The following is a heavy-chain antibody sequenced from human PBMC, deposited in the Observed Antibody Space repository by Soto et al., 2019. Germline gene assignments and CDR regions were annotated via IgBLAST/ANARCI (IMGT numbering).Heavy chain of an antibody. CDR1: GYTFTSYG. V-gene: IGHV1-18*01. CDR3: ARVPQGKYDGSGYYTYNGFDP. D-gene: IGHD3-22*01. J-gene: IGHJ5*02. Sequence: ASVKVSCKASGYTFTSYGISWVRQAPGQGLEWMGWISAYNGNTNYAQKLQGRVTMTTDTSTSTAYMELRSLRSDDTAVYYGARVPQGKYDGSGYYTYNGFDPWGQGTLVTVSS. CDR2: ISAYNGNT.